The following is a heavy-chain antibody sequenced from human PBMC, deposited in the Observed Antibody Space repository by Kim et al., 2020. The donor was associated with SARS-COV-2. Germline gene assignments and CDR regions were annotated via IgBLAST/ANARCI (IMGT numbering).Heavy chain of an antibody. V-gene: IGHV4-34*01. J-gene: IGHJ6*02. D-gene: IGHD1-26*01. Sequence: YHPSLKSRVTISVDTSKNQCSLKLSSVTAADTAVYYCARGGGSYYYGMDVWGQGTTVTVSS. CDR3: ARGGGSYYYGMDV.